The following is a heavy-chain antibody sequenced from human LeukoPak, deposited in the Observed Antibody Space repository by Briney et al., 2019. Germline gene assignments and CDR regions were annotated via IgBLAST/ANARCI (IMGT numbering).Heavy chain of an antibody. CDR2: IYYSGST. CDR1: GGSISSYY. D-gene: IGHD3-22*01. V-gene: IGHV4-59*01. CDR3: ATGDSGYKQFDY. Sequence: SETLSLTCTVSGGSISSYYWSWIRQPPGKGLEWIGYIYYSGSTNYNPSLQSRVTLSLDTSKNQFSLKLSSVTAADAAVYYCATGDSGYKQFDYWGQGSLVTVSS. J-gene: IGHJ4*02.